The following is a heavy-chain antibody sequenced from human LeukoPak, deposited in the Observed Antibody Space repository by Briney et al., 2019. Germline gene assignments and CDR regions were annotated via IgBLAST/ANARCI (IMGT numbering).Heavy chain of an antibody. V-gene: IGHV1-2*02. D-gene: IGHD3-10*01. J-gene: IGHJ5*02. CDR1: GYTFTSYY. CDR3: ARGGVRGVMRSWFDP. CDR2: INPNSGGT. Sequence: ASVKVSCKASGYTFTSYYMHWVRQTPGQGLEWMGWINPNSGGTNYAQKFQGRVTMTRDASISTAYMELSRLRSDDTAVYYCARGGVRGVMRSWFDPWGQGTLVTVSS.